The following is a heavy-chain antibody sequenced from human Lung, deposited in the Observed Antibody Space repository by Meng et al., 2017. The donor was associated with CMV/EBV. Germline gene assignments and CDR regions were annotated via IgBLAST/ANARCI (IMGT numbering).Heavy chain of an antibody. J-gene: IGHJ4*02. Sequence: SCAASGFAFNENYMSWIRQAPGKELEWVSCITSSGSTRYYAVSVKGRFTIYRDNAKNSVFLQMNSLSVEDTAVYYCARRALIVGLEIEDYWGQGXLVTVSS. V-gene: IGHV3-11*01. D-gene: IGHD2-21*01. CDR3: ARRALIVGLEIEDY. CDR2: ITSSGSTR. CDR1: GFAFNENY.